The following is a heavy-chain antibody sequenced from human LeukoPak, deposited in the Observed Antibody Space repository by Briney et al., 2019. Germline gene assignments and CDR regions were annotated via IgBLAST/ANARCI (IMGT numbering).Heavy chain of an antibody. CDR2: ISYDGSNK. CDR1: GFTFSSYA. V-gene: IGHV3-30-3*01. CDR3: ARRGRDYYDSSGYYLSGY. J-gene: IGHJ4*02. Sequence: GGSLRLSCAASGFTFSSYAMHWVRQAPGKGLEWVAVISYDGSNKYYADSVKGRFTISRDNSKNTLYLQMNSLRAEDTAVYYCARRGRDYYDSSGYYLSGYWGQGTLVTVSS. D-gene: IGHD3-22*01.